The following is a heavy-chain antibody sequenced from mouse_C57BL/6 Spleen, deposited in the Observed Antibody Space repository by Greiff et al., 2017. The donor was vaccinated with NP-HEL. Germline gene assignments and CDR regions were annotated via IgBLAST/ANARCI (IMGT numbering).Heavy chain of an antibody. Sequence: DVQLVESGGDLVKPGGSLKLSCAASGFTFSSYGMSWVRQTPDKRLEWVATISSGGSYTYYPDSVKGRFTISRDNAKNTLYLQMSSLKSEDTAMYYWARRDYDGFAYWGQGTLVTVSA. CDR3: ARRDYDGFAY. D-gene: IGHD2-4*01. J-gene: IGHJ3*01. CDR1: GFTFSSYG. CDR2: ISSGGSYT. V-gene: IGHV5-6*01.